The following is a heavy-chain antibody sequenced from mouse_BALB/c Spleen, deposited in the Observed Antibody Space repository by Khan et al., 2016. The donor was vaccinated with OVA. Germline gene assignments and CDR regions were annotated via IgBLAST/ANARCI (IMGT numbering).Heavy chain of an antibody. J-gene: IGHJ2*01. D-gene: IGHD1-2*01. CDR3: ARTARIKY. CDR1: GYSITSGYG. CDR2: ISYSGST. V-gene: IGHV3-2*02. Sequence: EVKLLESGPGLVKPSQSLSLTCTVTGYSITSGYGWNWNRQFPGNKLEWMGYISYSGSTNYNPSLKSRISITRDTSKNQFFLQLNSVTTEDTATXYCARTARIKYWGQGTTLTVSS.